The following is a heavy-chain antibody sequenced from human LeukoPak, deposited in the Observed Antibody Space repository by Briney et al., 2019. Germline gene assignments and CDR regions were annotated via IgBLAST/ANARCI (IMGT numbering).Heavy chain of an antibody. J-gene: IGHJ4*02. CDR1: GFTFSSYA. Sequence: GGSLRLSCAASGFTFSSYAMSWVRQAPGKGLEWVSVISGNGGSIYYADSVKGRFTISRDNSQNTLYLQMNSLRPEDTAVYFCARSLSSSGDYWGQGTLVTASS. CDR3: ARSLSSSGDY. V-gene: IGHV3-23*01. CDR2: ISGNGGSI. D-gene: IGHD6-19*01.